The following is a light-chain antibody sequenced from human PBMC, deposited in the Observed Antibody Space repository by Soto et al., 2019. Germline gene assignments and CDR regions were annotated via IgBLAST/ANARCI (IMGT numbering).Light chain of an antibody. J-gene: IGLJ1*01. CDR3: SSYTGSGTHA. Sequence: QSALTQPASVSGSPGQSITISCTGTSSDVGGYNYVSWYQHHPGKAPTLMIYNVSNRPSGVSNRFSGSKSGNTASLTISGLQAEDEADYYCSSYTGSGTHAFGTGTKVTVL. CDR2: NVS. V-gene: IGLV2-14*03. CDR1: SSDVGGYNY.